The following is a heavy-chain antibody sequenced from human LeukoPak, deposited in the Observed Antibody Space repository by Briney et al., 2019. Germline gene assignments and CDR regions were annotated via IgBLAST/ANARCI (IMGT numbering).Heavy chain of an antibody. CDR3: ARGKSNYYDSIGVRTYYFDY. D-gene: IGHD3-22*01. J-gene: IGHJ4*02. Sequence: SETLSLTCAVYGGSFSGYYWSWIRQPPGKGLEWIGEINHSGSTNYNPSLKSRVTISVDTSKNQFSLKLSSVTAADTAVYYCARGKSNYYDSIGVRTYYFDYWGQGTLVTVSS. CDR2: INHSGST. V-gene: IGHV4-34*01. CDR1: GGSFSGYY.